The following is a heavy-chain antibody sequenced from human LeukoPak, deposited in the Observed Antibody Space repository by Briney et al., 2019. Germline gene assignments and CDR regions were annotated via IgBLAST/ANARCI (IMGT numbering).Heavy chain of an antibody. J-gene: IGHJ6*03. D-gene: IGHD1-1*01. CDR3: ARHGGAGYRGYYYYMDV. V-gene: IGHV4-39*01. Sequence: SETLSLTCTVSGGSISSSSYYWGWIRQPPGKGLEWIGSIYYSGSTYYNPSLKSRVTISVDTSKNQFSLKLSSVTAADTAVYYCARHGGAGYRGYYYYMDVWGKGTTVTVSS. CDR2: IYYSGST. CDR1: GGSISSSSYY.